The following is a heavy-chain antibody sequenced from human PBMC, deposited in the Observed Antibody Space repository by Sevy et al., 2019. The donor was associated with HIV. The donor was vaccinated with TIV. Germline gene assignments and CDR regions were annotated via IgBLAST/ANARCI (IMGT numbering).Heavy chain of an antibody. CDR2: ISGGGDAT. Sequence: GGSLRLSCAASGFTFSSYAMGWVRQAPGKGLEWVSTISGGGDATYYADSVKGRFTVSRDSSKNTLSLQMNSLRAEDTALYYCAKGLTTTSRFTFDPWGQRTLVTVSS. CDR1: GFTFSSYA. V-gene: IGHV3-23*01. D-gene: IGHD1-1*01. CDR3: AKGLTTTSRFTFDP. J-gene: IGHJ5*02.